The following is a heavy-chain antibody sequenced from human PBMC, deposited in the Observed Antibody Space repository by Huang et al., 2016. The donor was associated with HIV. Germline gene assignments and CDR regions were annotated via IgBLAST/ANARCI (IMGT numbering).Heavy chain of an antibody. D-gene: IGHD3-10*01. CDR3: AKGIKSSGSYYFDY. CDR1: GFTFNNYA. Sequence: EVQLLESGGGLVQPGGSLRLSCAASGFTFNNYAMNGVRQAPGKGREWVSTSSGNGGSTYYADSVKGRFTISRDNSKNTLYLHMNSLRVEDTAVYYCAKGIKSSGSYYFDYWGQGTLVTVSS. V-gene: IGHV3-23*01. CDR2: SSGNGGST. J-gene: IGHJ4*02.